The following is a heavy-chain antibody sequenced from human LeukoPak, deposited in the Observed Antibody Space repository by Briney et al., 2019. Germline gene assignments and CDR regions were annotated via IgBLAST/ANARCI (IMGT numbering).Heavy chain of an antibody. D-gene: IGHD1-1*01. CDR2: IKAGGGST. J-gene: IGHJ5*02. CDR3: AKDRGTGMGFDT. V-gene: IGHV3-23*01. CDR1: GFTFSNYA. Sequence: GGSLTLSCAASGFTFSNYAMTWVRQPPGKGLEWVAGIKAGGGSTNFVDSVKGRFTLSTDNSKNTLSLQMNSLRAEDAAIYYCAKDRGTGMGFDTWGEGGLVTGSS.